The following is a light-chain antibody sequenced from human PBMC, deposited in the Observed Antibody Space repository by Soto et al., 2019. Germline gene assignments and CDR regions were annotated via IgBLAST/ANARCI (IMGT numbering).Light chain of an antibody. CDR1: SSDVGSYYL. V-gene: IGLV2-23*02. CDR2: EVI. Sequence: QSALTQPASVSGSPGQSITISCTGTSSDVGSYYLVSWYQQHPGKAPKLMIYEVIKRPSGVSNRFSASKSGNTASLTISGLQPEDEADYYCCSYAGRSTPVVFGTGTKLTVL. J-gene: IGLJ1*01. CDR3: CSYAGRSTPVV.